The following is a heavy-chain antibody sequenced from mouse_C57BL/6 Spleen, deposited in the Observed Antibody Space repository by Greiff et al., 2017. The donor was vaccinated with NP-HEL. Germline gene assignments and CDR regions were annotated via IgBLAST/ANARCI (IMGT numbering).Heavy chain of an antibody. CDR2: IYPRSGNT. CDR3: ARSVDGYYVVYAMDY. J-gene: IGHJ4*01. V-gene: IGHV1-81*01. D-gene: IGHD2-3*01. Sequence: VQLQQSGAELARPGASVKLSCKASGYTFTSYGISWVKQRTGQGLEWIGEIYPRSGNTYYNEKFKGKATLTADKSSSTAYMELRSLTSEDSAVYFCARSVDGYYVVYAMDYWGQGTSVTVSS. CDR1: GYTFTSYG.